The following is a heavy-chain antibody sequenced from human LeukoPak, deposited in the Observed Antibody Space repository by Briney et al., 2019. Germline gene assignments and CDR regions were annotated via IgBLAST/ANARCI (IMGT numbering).Heavy chain of an antibody. V-gene: IGHV3-48*02. J-gene: IGHJ5*02. Sequence: PGGSLRLSCAASGFTFSIYAMNWVRQAPGKGLEWVSYISSSSTTIYYADSVKGRFTISRDDAKNLLFLQMNSLRDEDTAVYYRVYNWFDPWGQGTLVAVSS. CDR1: GFTFSIYA. CDR2: ISSSSTTI. CDR3: VYNWFDP.